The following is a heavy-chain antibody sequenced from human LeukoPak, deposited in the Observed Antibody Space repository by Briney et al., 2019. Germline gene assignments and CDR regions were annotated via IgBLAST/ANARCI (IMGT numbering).Heavy chain of an antibody. Sequence: ASVKVFCKASGGTFSSYAISWVRQAPGQGLEWMGGIIPIFGTANYAQKFQGRVTITADESTSTAYMELSSLRSEDTAVYYCARGSWSSSWYLGPNWFDPWGQGTLVTVSS. CDR3: ARGSWSSSWYLGPNWFDP. V-gene: IGHV1-69*01. J-gene: IGHJ5*02. CDR2: IIPIFGTA. CDR1: GGTFSSYA. D-gene: IGHD6-13*01.